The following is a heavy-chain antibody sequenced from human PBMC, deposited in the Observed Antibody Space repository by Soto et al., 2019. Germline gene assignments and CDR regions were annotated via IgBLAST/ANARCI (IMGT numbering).Heavy chain of an antibody. CDR3: ARTHYYYDSSGTSHGAFDI. Sequence: ASVKVSCKASGSTFSSYAISWVRQAPGQGLEWMGGIIPIFGTANYAQKFQGRVTITADESTSTAYMELSSLRSEDTAVYYCARTHYYYDSSGTSHGAFDIWGQGTMVTVSS. CDR2: IIPIFGTA. V-gene: IGHV1-69*13. D-gene: IGHD3-22*01. CDR1: GSTFSSYA. J-gene: IGHJ3*02.